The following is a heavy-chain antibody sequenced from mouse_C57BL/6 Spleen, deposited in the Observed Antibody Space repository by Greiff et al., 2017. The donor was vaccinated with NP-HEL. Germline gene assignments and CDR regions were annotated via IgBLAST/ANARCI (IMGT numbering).Heavy chain of an antibody. J-gene: IGHJ3*01. D-gene: IGHD2-4*01. Sequence: EVKLMESGGDLVKPGGSLKLSCAASGFTFSSYGMSWVRQTPDKRLEWVATISSGGSYTYYPDSVKGRFTISRDNAKNTLYLQMSSLKSEDTAMYYCARRSAYDYDGAKFAYWGQGTLVTVSA. V-gene: IGHV5-6*02. CDR3: ARRSAYDYDGAKFAY. CDR2: ISSGGSYT. CDR1: GFTFSSYG.